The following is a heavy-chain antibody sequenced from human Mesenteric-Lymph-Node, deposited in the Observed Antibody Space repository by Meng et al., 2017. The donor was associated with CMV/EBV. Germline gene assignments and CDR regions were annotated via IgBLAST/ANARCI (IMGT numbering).Heavy chain of an antibody. J-gene: IGHJ6*02. D-gene: IGHD6-13*01. CDR1: GYTFTNSG. Sequence: ASVKVSCKASGYTFTNSGINWVRQAPGQGLEWMGWISGDTGNTKYAQKFQGRVAMRTDTSTSTAYMELRSLRSDDTAVYYCARGGWATAGTVYFYNMDVWGQGTTVTVSS. CDR2: ISGDTGNT. CDR3: ARGGWATAGTVYFYNMDV. V-gene: IGHV1-18*01.